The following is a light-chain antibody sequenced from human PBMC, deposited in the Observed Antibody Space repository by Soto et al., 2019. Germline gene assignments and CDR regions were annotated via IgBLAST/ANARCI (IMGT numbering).Light chain of an antibody. Sequence: IQMTQSPSSVSASLGDRVSITCRASQGMDNRLNWYQQKLGEAPTLLIYDTSRLQSGVPSRFSGSGSGTDFTLTISSLQPEDFATYYCQQATSFPWTFGQGTKV. J-gene: IGKJ1*01. V-gene: IGKV1-12*01. CDR3: QQATSFPWT. CDR1: QGMDNR. CDR2: DTS.